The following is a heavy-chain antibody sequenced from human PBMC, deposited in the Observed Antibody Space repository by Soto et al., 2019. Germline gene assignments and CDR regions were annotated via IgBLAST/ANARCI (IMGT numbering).Heavy chain of an antibody. CDR3: AHTIRGRLGY. V-gene: IGHV2-5*02. D-gene: IGHD5-12*01. CDR2: IYWDDDK. J-gene: IGHJ4*02. CDR1: GFSLTTSGVG. Sequence: QITLTESGPTLVKPTQTLTLTCAFSGFSLTTSGVGVAWIRQPPGKALECLGIIYWDDDKRYSPSLRSRLTITKDTSKNQVVLTVTDMDPVDTGTYYCAHTIRGRLGYWGQGALVTVSS.